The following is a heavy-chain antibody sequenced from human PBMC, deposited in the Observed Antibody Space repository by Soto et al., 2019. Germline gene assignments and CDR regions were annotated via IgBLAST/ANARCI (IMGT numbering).Heavy chain of an antibody. Sequence: TVSGGSISSYYWSWIRQPPGKGLEWIGYIYYSGSTNYNPSLKSRVTISVDTSKNQFSLKLSSVTAADTAVYYCARDRVIAAAVYYYYGMDVWGQGTTVTVSS. CDR3: ARDRVIAAAVYYYYGMDV. D-gene: IGHD6-13*01. CDR1: GGSISSYY. V-gene: IGHV4-59*01. J-gene: IGHJ6*02. CDR2: IYYSGST.